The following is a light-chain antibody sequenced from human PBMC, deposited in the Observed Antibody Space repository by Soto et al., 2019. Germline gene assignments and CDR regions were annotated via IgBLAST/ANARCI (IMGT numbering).Light chain of an antibody. CDR3: QQYNSFSRT. V-gene: IGKV1-5*03. CDR1: QSSSTW. J-gene: IGKJ2*01. Sequence: DIHMTQSPFTLSASVVDRVTITCRASQSSSTWLAWYQQKPGKDPKLLIYKASSVDSGVPSRFSGSGSGTEFTLTISSLQPDDFATYYCQQYNSFSRTFGQGTKVEI. CDR2: KAS.